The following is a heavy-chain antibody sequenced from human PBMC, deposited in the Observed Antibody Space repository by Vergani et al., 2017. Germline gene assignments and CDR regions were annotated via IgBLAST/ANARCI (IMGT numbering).Heavy chain of an antibody. CDR2: ISGSGGST. CDR1: GFTFSSYA. Sequence: EVQLLESGGGLVQPGGSLRLSCAASGFTFSSYAMSWVRQAPGKGLEWVSAISGSGGSTYYADSVKGRFTISRDNSKNTLYLQMNSLRAEDTAVYYCATGDYGDYEYFQHWGQGTLVTVSS. J-gene: IGHJ1*01. D-gene: IGHD4-17*01. CDR3: ATGDYGDYEYFQH. V-gene: IGHV3-23*01.